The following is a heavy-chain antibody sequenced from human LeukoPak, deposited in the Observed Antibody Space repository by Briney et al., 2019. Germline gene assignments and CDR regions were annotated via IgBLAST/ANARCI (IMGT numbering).Heavy chain of an antibody. Sequence: PSETLSLTCTVSGGSISSYYWSWIRQPAGKGLEWIGRIYTSGSTNYNPSLKSRVTMSVDTSKNQFSLKLSSVTAADTAVYYCARDRGCSSTSCSSNWLDPWGQGTLVTVSS. D-gene: IGHD2-2*01. J-gene: IGHJ5*02. CDR2: IYTSGST. CDR1: GGSISSYY. V-gene: IGHV4-4*07. CDR3: ARDRGCSSTSCSSNWLDP.